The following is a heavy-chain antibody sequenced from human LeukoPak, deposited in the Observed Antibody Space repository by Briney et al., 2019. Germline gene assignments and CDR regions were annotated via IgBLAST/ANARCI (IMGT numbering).Heavy chain of an antibody. J-gene: IGHJ4*02. CDR1: GYTFTRYG. CDR3: ARGGITTVRGVIISGNTVLKD. Sequence: ASVKGSCKASGYTFTRYGISWVRQAPGQGLEWMGWISAYNGNTNYAQKLQGRVTMTTDTSTSTAYMELRSLRSDDTAVYYCARGGITTVRGVIISGNTVLKDWGQGTLVTVSS. CDR2: ISAYNGNT. D-gene: IGHD3-10*01. V-gene: IGHV1-18*04.